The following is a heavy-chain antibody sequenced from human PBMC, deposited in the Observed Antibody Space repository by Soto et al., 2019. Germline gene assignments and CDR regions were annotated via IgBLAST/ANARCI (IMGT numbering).Heavy chain of an antibody. CDR2: FDPEDGET. V-gene: IGHV1-24*01. J-gene: IGHJ6*02. CDR1: GYTLTELS. D-gene: IGHD1-7*01. CDR3: ATDTSAKLELNYYYGMDV. Sequence: ASVKVSGKVSGYTLTELSMHWVRQAPGKGLEWMGGFDPEDGETIYAQKFQGRVTMTEDTSTDTAYMELSSLRSEDTAVYYCATDTSAKLELNYYYGMDVWGQGTTVTVSS.